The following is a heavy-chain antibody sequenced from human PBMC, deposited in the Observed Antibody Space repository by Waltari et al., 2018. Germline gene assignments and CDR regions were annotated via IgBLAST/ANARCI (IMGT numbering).Heavy chain of an antibody. CDR2: IWFDGSDK. V-gene: IGHV3-30*02. CDR3: AKDAFGNTYLDF. CDR1: GFTFSNFG. Sequence: QVNLVESGGVVVQPGGSLRLSCTTSGFTFSNFGMHWVRQAPGSGLGWLGLIWFDGSDKCYADAVRGRFTSSRDNSARTLYLDMDSLRLDDTAMYYCAKDAFGNTYLDFWGQGTLVTVSS. J-gene: IGHJ4*02. D-gene: IGHD2-2*02.